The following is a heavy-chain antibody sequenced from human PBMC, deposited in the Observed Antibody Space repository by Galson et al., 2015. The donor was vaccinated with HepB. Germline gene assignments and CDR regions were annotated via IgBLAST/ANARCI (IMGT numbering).Heavy chain of an antibody. J-gene: IGHJ4*02. CDR2: IVVGSGNT. V-gene: IGHV1-58*01. D-gene: IGHD3-10*01. CDR3: AADTMVRGVISGVN. Sequence: SVKVSCKASGFTFTSSAVQWVRQARGQRLEWIGWIVVGSGNTNYTQKFQERVTITRDMSTSTAYMELSSLRSEDTAVYYCAADTMVRGVISGVNWGQGTLVTVSS. CDR1: GFTFTSSA.